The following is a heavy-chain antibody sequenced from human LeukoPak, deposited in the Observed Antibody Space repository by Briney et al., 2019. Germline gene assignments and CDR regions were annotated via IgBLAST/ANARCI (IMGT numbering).Heavy chain of an antibody. CDR2: INPSGGST. Sequence: VASVTVSCKASGYTFTSYYMHWVRQAPGQGLEWMGIINPSGGSTSYAQKFQGRVTMTRDTSTSTVYMELSSLRSEDTAVYYCARVRGLRLGELSADFDYRGQGTLVTVSS. CDR1: GYTFTSYY. CDR3: ARVRGLRLGELSADFDY. D-gene: IGHD3-16*02. J-gene: IGHJ4*02. V-gene: IGHV1-46*01.